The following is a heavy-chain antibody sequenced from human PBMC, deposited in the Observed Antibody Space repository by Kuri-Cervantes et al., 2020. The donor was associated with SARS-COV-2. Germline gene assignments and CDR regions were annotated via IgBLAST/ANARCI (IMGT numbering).Heavy chain of an antibody. J-gene: IGHJ3*02. Sequence: GESLKISCAASGFTFSTYAMSWVRQAPGKGLKWVSGISGSGGTTYYADSVKGRFTISRDNSKSTLYLQMNSLRADDTAVYYCAEHYETYHPPQGFDIWGQGTMVTVSS. CDR2: ISGSGGTT. V-gene: IGHV3-23*01. CDR1: GFTFSTYA. CDR3: AEHYETYHPPQGFDI. D-gene: IGHD3-16*01.